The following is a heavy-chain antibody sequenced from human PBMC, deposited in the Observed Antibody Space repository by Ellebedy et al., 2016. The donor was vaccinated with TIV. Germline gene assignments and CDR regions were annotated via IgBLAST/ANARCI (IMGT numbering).Heavy chain of an antibody. CDR2: INSDGTST. CDR1: GFTFSNYW. CDR3: ARDEADSSGMRGCDP. J-gene: IGHJ5*02. Sequence: PGGSLRLSCAVSGFTFSNYWMHWVRQAPGKGLVWVSRINSDGTSTTYADSVKGRFTISRDNAKNTLYLQMNSLRAEDTAVYYCARDEADSSGMRGCDPWGQGTLVTVSS. V-gene: IGHV3-74*01. D-gene: IGHD3-22*01.